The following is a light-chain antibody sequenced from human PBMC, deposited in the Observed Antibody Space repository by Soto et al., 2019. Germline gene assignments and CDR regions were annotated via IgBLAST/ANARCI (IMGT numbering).Light chain of an antibody. CDR2: NVS. J-gene: IGKJ3*01. CDR3: MHASQPFT. Sequence: DIVMTQTPLSSPVTLGQPASISCSSSQSLAHSDGNTYLSCLQQRPGQPPRLLIDNVSNRLSGVPDRFSGSGAGADFTLKISRVEAEDVGVYYCMHASQPFTFGPGTRVDIK. V-gene: IGKV2-24*01. CDR1: QSLAHSDGNTY.